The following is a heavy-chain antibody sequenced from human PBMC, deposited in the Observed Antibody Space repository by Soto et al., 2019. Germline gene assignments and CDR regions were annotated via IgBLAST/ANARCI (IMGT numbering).Heavy chain of an antibody. J-gene: IGHJ6*02. CDR2: ISAYNDYT. Sequence: QVQLVQSGAEVKKPGSSVKVSCKASGYTFISYGISWVRQAPGQGLEWMGWISAYNDYTNYAQKLQGRVTMTTDTSTRIAYLERRSLRSDDTAVYYCAREGYYSGSGSYSPPRYYGMDGWGQGTTVTVSS. D-gene: IGHD3-10*01. CDR1: GYTFISYG. V-gene: IGHV1-18*01. CDR3: AREGYYSGSGSYSPPRYYGMDG.